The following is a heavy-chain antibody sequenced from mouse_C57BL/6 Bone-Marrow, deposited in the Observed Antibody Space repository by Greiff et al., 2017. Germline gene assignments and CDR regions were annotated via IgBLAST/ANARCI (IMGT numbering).Heavy chain of an antibody. CDR2: ISSGSSTI. CDR1: GFTFSDYG. D-gene: IGHD1-1*02. V-gene: IGHV5-17*01. J-gene: IGHJ3*01. Sequence: EVKLVESGGGLVKPGGSLKLSCAASGFTFSDYGMHWVRQAPEKGLEWVAYISSGSSTIYYADTVKGRFTIARDSAKNTLFLQMTSLRSEDTAMYYCARWSMFAYWGQGTLVTVSA. CDR3: ARWSMFAY.